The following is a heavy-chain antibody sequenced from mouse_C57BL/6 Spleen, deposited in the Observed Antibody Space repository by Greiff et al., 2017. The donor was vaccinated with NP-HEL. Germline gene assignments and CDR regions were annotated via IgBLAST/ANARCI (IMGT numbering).Heavy chain of an antibody. CDR3: AILITTVVAGDY. J-gene: IGHJ2*01. V-gene: IGHV1-74*01. Sequence: QVQLQQPGAELVKPGASVKVSCKASGYTFTSYWMHWVKQRPGQGLEWIGRIHPSDSDTNYNQKFKGKATLTVDKSSSTADMQLSSLTSEDSAVYYCAILITTVVAGDYWGQGTTLTVSS. D-gene: IGHD1-1*01. CDR2: IHPSDSDT. CDR1: GYTFTSYW.